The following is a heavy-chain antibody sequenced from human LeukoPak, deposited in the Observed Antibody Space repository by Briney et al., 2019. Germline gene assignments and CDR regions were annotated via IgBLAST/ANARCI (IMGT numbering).Heavy chain of an antibody. V-gene: IGHV1-69*13. CDR1: GGTFSSYA. Sequence: ASVKVSCKASGGTFSSYAMSWVRQAPGQGLEWMGGIIPIFGTANYAQKFQGRVTITADESTSTAYMELSSLRSEDTAVYYCAKSGNNQRYFDLWGRGTLVTVSS. D-gene: IGHD1/OR15-1a*01. CDR3: AKSGNNQRYFDL. J-gene: IGHJ2*01. CDR2: IIPIFGTA.